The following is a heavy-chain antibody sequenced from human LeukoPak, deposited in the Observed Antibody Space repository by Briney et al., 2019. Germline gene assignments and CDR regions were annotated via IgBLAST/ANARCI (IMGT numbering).Heavy chain of an antibody. J-gene: IGHJ6*02. CDR3: AKESGYDYYYYGMDV. CDR1: GVTVSSKY. D-gene: IGHD5-12*01. V-gene: IGHV3-53*01. Sequence: PGGSLRLSCAASGVTVSSKYISWVRQAPGKGLEWVSVIYSGGSTYYADSVRGRFTISRDNSKNTLYLQMNSLRAEDTAVYYCAKESGYDYYYYGMDVWGQGTTVTVSS. CDR2: IYSGGST.